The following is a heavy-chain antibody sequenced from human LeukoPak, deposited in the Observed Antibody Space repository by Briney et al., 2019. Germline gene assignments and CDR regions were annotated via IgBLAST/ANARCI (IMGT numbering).Heavy chain of an antibody. V-gene: IGHV4-34*01. J-gene: IGHJ4*02. Sequence: PSETLSLTCAVYGGSFSGYYWSWIRQPPGKGLEWIGEINHSGSTNCNPSLKSRVTISVDTSKNQFSLKLSSVTAADTAVYYCARTSTSRHNWNFWGQGTLVTVSS. CDR3: ARTSTSRHNWNF. CDR1: GGSFSGYY. D-gene: IGHD1-20*01. CDR2: INHSGST.